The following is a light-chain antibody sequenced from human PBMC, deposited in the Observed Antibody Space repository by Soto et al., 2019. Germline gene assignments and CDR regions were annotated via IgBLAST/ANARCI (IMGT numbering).Light chain of an antibody. Sequence: DIQLTQSPSTLSASVGDRVTITCRASQSISNWLAWYQQKPGTAPKLLIYGASTLESGVPSRFSGRRSGTEFTLIVSSLQPVDFATYYCQQYNDSFPYTFGQGTKLEIK. CDR1: QSISNW. J-gene: IGKJ2*01. CDR3: QQYNDSFPYT. V-gene: IGKV1-5*03. CDR2: GAS.